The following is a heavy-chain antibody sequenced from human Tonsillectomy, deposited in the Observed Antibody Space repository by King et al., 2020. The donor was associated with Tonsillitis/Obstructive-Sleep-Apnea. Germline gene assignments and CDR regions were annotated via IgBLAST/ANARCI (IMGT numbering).Heavy chain of an antibody. V-gene: IGHV4-34*01. CDR1: GGSFSGYY. CDR2: INHSGST. CDR3: ARIGRYLRRYYFDY. J-gene: IGHJ4*02. D-gene: IGHD2-15*01. Sequence: VQLQQWGAGLLKPSETLSLTCTVYGGSFSGYYWSWIRQPPGKGLEWIGEINHSGSTNYNPSLKSRVTISVDTSKNQFSLKLSSVTAADTAVYYCARIGRYLRRYYFDYWGQGTLVTVSS.